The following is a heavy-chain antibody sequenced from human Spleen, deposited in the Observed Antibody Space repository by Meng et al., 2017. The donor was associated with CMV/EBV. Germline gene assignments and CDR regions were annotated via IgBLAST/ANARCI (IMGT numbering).Heavy chain of an antibody. CDR3: ARAQQFNDFWSGYYSDY. J-gene: IGHJ4*02. CDR1: GGSFSGYY. D-gene: IGHD3-3*01. CDR2: INDSGST. V-gene: IGHV4-34*01. Sequence: GGSFSGYYWTWIRQPPGKGLEWIGEINDSGSTNFNPFLKGRITISVDTSKNRFSLKLSSVSAADTAVYFCARAQQFNDFWSGYYSDYWGQGTLVTVSS.